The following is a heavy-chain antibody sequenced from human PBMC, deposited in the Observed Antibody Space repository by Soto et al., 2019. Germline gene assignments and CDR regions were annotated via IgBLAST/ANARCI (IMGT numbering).Heavy chain of an antibody. J-gene: IGHJ4*02. CDR2: LNPNSGYT. Sequence: QVQLVQSGAEVKKPGASVKVSCKASGYTFSSYDINWVRQATGQGLEWMGWLNPNSGYTGYAQKIQGRVTLTRNTSINTAYIELSSLTSDDTAVYYCATSGGGWYLYWGQGTLVTVSS. CDR3: ATSGGGWYLY. V-gene: IGHV1-8*01. CDR1: GYTFSSYD. D-gene: IGHD6-19*01.